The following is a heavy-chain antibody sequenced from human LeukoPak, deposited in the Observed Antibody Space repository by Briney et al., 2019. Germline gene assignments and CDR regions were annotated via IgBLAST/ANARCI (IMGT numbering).Heavy chain of an antibody. D-gene: IGHD6-13*01. J-gene: IGHJ2*01. CDR2: ISGDAANT. CDR3: AKDIGTGGTGWYFDL. CDR1: GFTFTGYA. Sequence: GGSLRPSCAASGFTFTGYAMSWLRQAPGKGLEFVSAISGDAANTFYADSVKGRFTVSRDNSQNILYLQMSSLRAEDTALYYCAKDIGTGGTGWYFDLWGRGTLVTVSS. V-gene: IGHV3-23*01.